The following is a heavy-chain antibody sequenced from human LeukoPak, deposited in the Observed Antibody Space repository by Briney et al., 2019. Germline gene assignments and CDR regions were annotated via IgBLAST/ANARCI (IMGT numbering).Heavy chain of an antibody. CDR3: ARALAYCGGDCYHDYFDY. Sequence: KPSQTLALTCTVSGGSISSGGYYWSWIRQHPGKVLQWIGYIYYSGSTYYNPSLKRRVIISVDTSKNQFSLKLSSVTAADTDVYYCARALAYCGGDCYHDYFDYWGQGTMVTVCS. J-gene: IGHJ4*02. CDR2: IYYSGST. CDR1: GGSISSGGYY. V-gene: IGHV4-31*03. D-gene: IGHD2-21*02.